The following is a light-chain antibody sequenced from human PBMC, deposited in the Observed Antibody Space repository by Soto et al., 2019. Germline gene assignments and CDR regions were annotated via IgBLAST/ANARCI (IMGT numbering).Light chain of an antibody. CDR2: EVS. Sequence: QSALTQPPSASGSPGQSVTISCTGTSSDVGAYIYVSWYQQHPGKAPKLMIYEVSKRPSGVPDRFSGSKSGNTASLTVYGLQAEDEADYYCSSYTSSSTLVVFGGGTKLTVL. CDR1: SSDVGAYIY. J-gene: IGLJ2*01. V-gene: IGLV2-8*01. CDR3: SSYTSSSTLVV.